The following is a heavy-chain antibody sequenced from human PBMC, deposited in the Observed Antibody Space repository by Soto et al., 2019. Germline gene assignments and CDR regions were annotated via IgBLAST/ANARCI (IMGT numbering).Heavy chain of an antibody. D-gene: IGHD4-17*01. CDR3: ARDLSGDYGALDT. CDR2: IWYDGSNK. J-gene: IGHJ3*02. CDR1: GFTFSSYG. Sequence: GGSLRLSCAPSGFTFSSYGMHWARQAPGKGLEWVAVIWYDGSNKVYADSVKGRFTTSTDNSKNTLYLQMNSLRAEDMAVYYCARDLSGDYGALDTWGQGTMVTVSS. V-gene: IGHV3-33*01.